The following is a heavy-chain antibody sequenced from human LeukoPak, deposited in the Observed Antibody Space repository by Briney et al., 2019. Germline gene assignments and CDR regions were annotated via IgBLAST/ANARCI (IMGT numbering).Heavy chain of an antibody. V-gene: IGHV3-21*01. D-gene: IGHD3-3*01. CDR3: ARDDEPYYDFWSGSKTLDY. CDR1: GFTFSSYS. CDR2: ISSSSSYI. J-gene: IGHJ4*02. Sequence: GGSLRLSCAASGFTFSSYSMNWVRQAPGKRLEWVSSISSSSSYIYYADSVKGRFTISRDNAKNSLYLQMNSLRAEDTAVYYCARDDEPYYDFWSGSKTLDYWGQGTLVTVSS.